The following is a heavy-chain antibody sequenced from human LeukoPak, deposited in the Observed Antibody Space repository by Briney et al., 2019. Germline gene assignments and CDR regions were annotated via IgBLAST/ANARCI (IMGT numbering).Heavy chain of an antibody. CDR2: IGTYGGDT. D-gene: IGHD1-7*01. CDR3: ARDLWNFYDDRGYNRDFDS. CDR1: TSR. V-gene: IGHV1-18*01. J-gene: IGHJ5*01. Sequence: ASVKVSCKATSRISWVRQAPGQGLEWMGWIGTYGGDTYYAQKFQGRITVTTDTSTSTVYMGLRNLRSDDTAVYYCARDLWNFYDDRGYNRDFDSWRQGTLATVSS.